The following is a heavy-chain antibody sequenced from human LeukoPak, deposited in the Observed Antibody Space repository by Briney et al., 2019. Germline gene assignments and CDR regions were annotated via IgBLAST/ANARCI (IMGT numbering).Heavy chain of an antibody. J-gene: IGHJ6*03. CDR2: IYYSGST. CDR1: GGSISSSSYY. V-gene: IGHV4-39*07. CDR3: AREEGYYYYYYMDV. Sequence: PSETLSLTCTVSGGSISSSSYYWGWIRQPPGKGLGWLGSIYYSGSTYYNPSLKSRVTISVDTSKNQFSLKLSSVTAADTAVYYCAREEGYYYYYYMDVWGKGTTVTVSS.